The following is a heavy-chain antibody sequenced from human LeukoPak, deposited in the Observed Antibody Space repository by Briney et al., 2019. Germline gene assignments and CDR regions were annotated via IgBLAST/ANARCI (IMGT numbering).Heavy chain of an antibody. V-gene: IGHV1-2*02. CDR2: INPNSGGT. J-gene: IGHJ5*02. CDR1: GYTFTGYY. D-gene: IGHD2-2*01. Sequence: ASVKVSCKASGYTFTGYYMHWVRQAPGQGLEWMGWINPNSGGTNYAQKFQGRVTMTRDTSISTAYMELSRLRSDDTAVYYCASSPEYQLLWNWFDPWGQGTLVTVSS. CDR3: ASSPEYQLLWNWFDP.